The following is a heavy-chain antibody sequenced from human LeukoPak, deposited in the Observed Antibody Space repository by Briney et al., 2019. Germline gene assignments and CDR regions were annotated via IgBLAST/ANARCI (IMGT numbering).Heavy chain of an antibody. Sequence: GGTLRLSCAASGFTFSSYGMSWVRQAPGKGLEWVSFISGSGTTKYYADSVKGRFTISRDNSKNTLYLQMNSLRAEDTAVYYCAKDGATYCSGGSCRSGLFDYWGQGTLVTVSS. V-gene: IGHV3-23*01. CDR1: GFTFSSYG. CDR2: ISGSGTTK. J-gene: IGHJ4*02. D-gene: IGHD2-15*01. CDR3: AKDGATYCSGGSCRSGLFDY.